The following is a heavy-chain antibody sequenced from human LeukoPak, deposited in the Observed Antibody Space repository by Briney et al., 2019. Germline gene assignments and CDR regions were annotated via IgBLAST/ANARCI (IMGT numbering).Heavy chain of an antibody. CDR1: GGSFSGYY. D-gene: IGHD3-10*01. CDR3: ARDYLHYGG. CDR2: INHSGST. Sequence: SETLSLTCAVYGGSFSGYYWSWIRQPPGKGLEWIGEINHSGSTNYNPSLKSRVTISVDTSKNQFSLKLSSVTAADTAVYYCARDYLHYGGWGQGTLVTVSS. V-gene: IGHV4-34*01. J-gene: IGHJ4*02.